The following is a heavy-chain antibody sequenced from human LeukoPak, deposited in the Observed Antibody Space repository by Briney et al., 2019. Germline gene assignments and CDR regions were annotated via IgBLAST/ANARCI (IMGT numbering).Heavy chain of an antibody. CDR1: GGSISSSSYY. V-gene: IGHV4-39*01. D-gene: IGHD3-10*01. CDR2: IYYSGST. J-gene: IGHJ4*02. Sequence: SETLPLTCTVSGGSISSSSYYWGWIRQPPRKGLEWIGSIYYSGSTYYNPSLKSRVTISVDTSKNQFSLKLSSVTAADTAVYYCARPSWNYGSGSYYNVYYFDYWGQGTLVTVSS. CDR3: ARPSWNYGSGSYYNVYYFDY.